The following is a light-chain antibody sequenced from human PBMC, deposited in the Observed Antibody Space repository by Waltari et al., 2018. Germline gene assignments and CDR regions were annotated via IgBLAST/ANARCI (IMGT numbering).Light chain of an antibody. Sequence: DIVMTQSPDSLAVSLGETATINCKSSQSVLFVPNNKNYLTWFQQKPGQPPKLLIDWASTRELGDPDRFSGSGSGTDFTLTINSLQAEDVAVYYCQEYYSSLYTFGQGTRLEIK. CDR3: QEYYSSLYT. J-gene: IGKJ2*01. V-gene: IGKV4-1*01. CDR1: QSVLFVPNNKNY. CDR2: WAS.